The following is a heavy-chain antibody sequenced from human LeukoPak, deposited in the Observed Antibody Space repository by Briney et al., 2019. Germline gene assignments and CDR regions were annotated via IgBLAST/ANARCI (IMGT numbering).Heavy chain of an antibody. V-gene: IGHV4-4*07. Sequence: PSETLSLTCTVSGGSISSYYWSWIRQPAGKGLEWIGRIYTSGSTNYNPSLKSRVTMSVDTSKNQFSLKLTSVTAADTAVYYCARSYLPSWDLASGYYFYYMDVWGKGTTVTISS. CDR2: IYTSGST. J-gene: IGHJ6*03. CDR3: ARSYLPSWDLASGYYFYYMDV. D-gene: IGHD1-26*01. CDR1: GGSISSYY.